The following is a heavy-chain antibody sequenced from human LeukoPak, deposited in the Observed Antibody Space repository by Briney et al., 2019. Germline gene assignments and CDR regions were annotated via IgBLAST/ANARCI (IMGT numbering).Heavy chain of an antibody. D-gene: IGHD3-10*01. CDR2: VSVSGA. J-gene: IGHJ4*02. V-gene: IGHV3-23*01. Sequence: QPGGSLRLSCAASGFTFSNYAMSWVRQAPGKGLEWVSGVSVSGAHYADSVKGRFTVSRDSPKETLYLQLNSLRPEDTAVYYCAKDSNSVIMWFENWGQGTLVTVSS. CDR3: AKDSNSVIMWFEN. CDR1: GFTFSNYA.